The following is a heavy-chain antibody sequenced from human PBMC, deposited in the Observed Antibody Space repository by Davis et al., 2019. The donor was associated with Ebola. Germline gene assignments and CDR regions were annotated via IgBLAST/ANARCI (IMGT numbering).Heavy chain of an antibody. CDR1: GFTFSSYA. CDR2: ISGSGGST. Sequence: GESLKISCAASGFTFSSYAMSWVRQAPGKGLEWVSAISGSGGSTYYADTVMGRFIISRDNSKNTLYLQMNSLRAEDTAVYYCARDLRSDFWSGPSPTHYYGMDVWGQGTTVTVSS. CDR3: ARDLRSDFWSGPSPTHYYGMDV. D-gene: IGHD3-3*01. J-gene: IGHJ6*02. V-gene: IGHV3-23*01.